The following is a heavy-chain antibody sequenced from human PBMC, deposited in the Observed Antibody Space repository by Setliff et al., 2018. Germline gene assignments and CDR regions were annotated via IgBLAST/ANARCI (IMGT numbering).Heavy chain of an antibody. D-gene: IGHD2-2*01. CDR3: ERLVRYCSTTSCQRTPGAEY. CDR2: ISPYTGNT. CDR1: GYTFTDYG. J-gene: IGHJ4*02. Sequence: GASVKVSCKASGYTFTDYGISWVRQAPGQGLEWMGWISPYTGNTFYAPQFQGRVIMTTDTSAKTAYMDLRSLRSDDTAVYYCERLVRYCSTTSCQRTPGAEYWGQGTLVTVS. V-gene: IGHV1-18*01.